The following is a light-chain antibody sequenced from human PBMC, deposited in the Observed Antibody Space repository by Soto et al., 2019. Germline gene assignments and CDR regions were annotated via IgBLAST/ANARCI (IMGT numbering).Light chain of an antibody. J-gene: IGKJ4*01. CDR1: QTVSGYY. Sequence: EIVLTQSPGTVSLSPGERATLSCRASQTVSGYYLAWYQQKPGQAPRLLIYGASRRATGIPDRFSGSGSGTDFTLTINRLEPGDFAVYSCQQYGSSPLTFGGGTKVEIK. CDR3: QQYGSSPLT. V-gene: IGKV3-20*01. CDR2: GAS.